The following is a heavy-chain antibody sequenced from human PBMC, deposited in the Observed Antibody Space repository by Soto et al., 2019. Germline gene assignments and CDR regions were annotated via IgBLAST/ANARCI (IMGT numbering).Heavy chain of an antibody. J-gene: IGHJ6*02. V-gene: IGHV1-2*04. CDR3: AREATSSSSIYYYYGMDV. CDR1: GYTFTGYY. Sequence: ASVKVSCKASGYTFTGYYMHWVRQAPGQGLEWMGWINPNSGGTNYAQKFQGWVTMTRDTSISTAYMELSRLRSDDTAVYYCAREATSSSSIYYYYGMDVWGQGTTVTVSS. D-gene: IGHD6-6*01. CDR2: INPNSGGT.